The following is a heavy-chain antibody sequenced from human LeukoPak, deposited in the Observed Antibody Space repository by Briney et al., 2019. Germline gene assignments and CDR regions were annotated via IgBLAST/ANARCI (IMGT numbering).Heavy chain of an antibody. CDR2: IKQDGSEK. CDR1: GFTFSSYA. CDR3: AREYGSGSYYAGWDDY. J-gene: IGHJ4*02. D-gene: IGHD3-10*01. Sequence: PGGSLRLSCAASGFTFSSYAMSWVRQAPGKGLEWVANIKQDGSEKYYVDSVKGRFTISRDNAKNSLYLQMNSLRAEDTAVYYCAREYGSGSYYAGWDDYWGQGTLVTVSS. V-gene: IGHV3-7*04.